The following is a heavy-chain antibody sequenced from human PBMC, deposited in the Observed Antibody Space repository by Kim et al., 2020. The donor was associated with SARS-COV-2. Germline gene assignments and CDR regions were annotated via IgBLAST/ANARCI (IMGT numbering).Heavy chain of an antibody. J-gene: IGHJ4*02. Sequence: SVKVSCKASGGTFSSYAISWVRPAPGQGLEWMGGIIPIFGTANYAQKFQGRVTITADESTSTASMELSSLRSEDTAVYYCASRDRSYYGSGSSYWGQGT. CDR2: IIPIFGTA. D-gene: IGHD3-10*01. CDR1: GGTFSSYA. V-gene: IGHV1-69*13. CDR3: ASRDRSYYGSGSSY.